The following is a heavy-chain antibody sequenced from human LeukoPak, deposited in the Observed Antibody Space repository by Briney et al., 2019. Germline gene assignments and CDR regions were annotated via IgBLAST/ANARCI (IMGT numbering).Heavy chain of an antibody. D-gene: IGHD3-3*01. J-gene: IGHJ4*02. CDR3: AKTPAYYDFWSGYYFDD. Sequence: PGGSLRLSCAASGFTFSSYAMSWVRQAPGKGLEWVSAISGSGGSTYYADSVKGRFTISRDNSKNTLYLQMNSLRAEDTAVYYCAKTPAYYDFWSGYYFDDWGQGTLGTVSS. CDR1: GFTFSSYA. V-gene: IGHV3-23*01. CDR2: ISGSGGST.